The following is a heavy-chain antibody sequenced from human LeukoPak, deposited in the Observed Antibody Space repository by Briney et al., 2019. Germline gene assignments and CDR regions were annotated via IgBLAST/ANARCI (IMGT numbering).Heavy chain of an antibody. V-gene: IGHV3-23*01. CDR3: AKELNSYGFSDY. J-gene: IGHJ4*02. CDR2: ISGSGDST. CDR1: GFTSSTYS. D-gene: IGHD5-18*01. Sequence: GGSLRLSCAASGFTSSTYSMSWVRQAPGKGLDWVSAISGSGDSTYYADSVQGRFTISRDNSKNTLYLQMNSLRAEDTAVYYCAKELNSYGFSDYWGQGTLVTVSS.